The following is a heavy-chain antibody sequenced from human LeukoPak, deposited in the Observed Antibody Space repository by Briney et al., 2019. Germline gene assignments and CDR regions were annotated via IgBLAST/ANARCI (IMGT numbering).Heavy chain of an antibody. D-gene: IGHD6-19*01. CDR3: ARDDSSGWRYYFDY. CDR2: IYYSGST. J-gene: IGHJ4*02. V-gene: IGHV4-59*01. Sequence: SETLSLTCTVSGGSISSYYWSWIRQPPGKGLEWIGYIYYSGSTSYNPSLKSRVTISVDTSKNQFSLKLSSVTAADTAVYYCARDDSSGWRYYFDYWGQGTLVTVSS. CDR1: GGSISSYY.